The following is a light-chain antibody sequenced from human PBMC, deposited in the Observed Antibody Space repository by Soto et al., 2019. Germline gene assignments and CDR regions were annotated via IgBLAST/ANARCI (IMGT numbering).Light chain of an antibody. V-gene: IGKV3-20*01. CDR1: QSVSNSY. Sequence: EIVLTQSPGTLSLSPGERATLSCRASQSVSNSYLAWYKQKPGQGPRLLIYDASSRATGIPDRFSGSASGTDFTLTISRLEPEDFAVYYCQQYAGSPSTFGQGTKVEI. J-gene: IGKJ1*01. CDR2: DAS. CDR3: QQYAGSPST.